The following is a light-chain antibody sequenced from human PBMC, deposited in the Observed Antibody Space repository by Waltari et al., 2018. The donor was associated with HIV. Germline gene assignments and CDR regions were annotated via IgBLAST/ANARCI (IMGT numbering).Light chain of an antibody. V-gene: IGLV1-47*01. J-gene: IGLJ3*02. CDR1: SSNIGSYY. CDR3: AARDNSGDGAV. Sequence: QSVLTQPPSASGTPGQRVPISCSGSSSNIGSYYVSWYQQLPGEAHKLLIYRNKQRPSGVPERFSGSKSGTSASLAISGVRAEDEADYYCAARDNSGDGAVFGGGTKLSVL. CDR2: RNK.